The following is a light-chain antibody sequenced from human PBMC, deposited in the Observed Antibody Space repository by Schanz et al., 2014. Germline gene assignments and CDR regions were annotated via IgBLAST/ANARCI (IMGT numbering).Light chain of an antibody. V-gene: IGLV2-8*01. J-gene: IGLJ3*02. CDR2: DVS. CDR1: ASDVGGYNY. CDR3: SSYAGSNNLV. Sequence: QSALTQPASVSGSPGQSITISCTGTASDVGGYNYVSWYQQYPGKAPKLLIYDVSHRPSGVSNRFSGSKSGNTASLTVSGLQAEDEADYYCSSYAGSNNLVFGGGTQLTVL.